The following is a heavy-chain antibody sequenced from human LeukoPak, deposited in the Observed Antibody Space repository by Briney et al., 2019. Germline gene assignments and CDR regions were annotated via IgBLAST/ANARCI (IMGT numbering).Heavy chain of an antibody. CDR1: GYTFPNYG. Sequence: ASVKVSCKASGYTFPNYGFTWVRQAPGQGLEWMGWITPKSGDANYAQKFQGRVTMTWDTSLSTAYMQLSRLKSDDTAVYYCAREYILTAYYGDYWGQGTLVIVSS. D-gene: IGHD3-9*01. CDR3: AREYILTAYYGDY. V-gene: IGHV1-2*02. CDR2: ITPKSGDA. J-gene: IGHJ4*02.